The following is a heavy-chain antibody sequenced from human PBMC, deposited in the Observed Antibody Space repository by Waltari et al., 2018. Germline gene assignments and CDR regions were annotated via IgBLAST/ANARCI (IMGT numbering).Heavy chain of an antibody. V-gene: IGHV4-59*01. Sequence: QVQLQESGPGLVKPSETLSLTCTVSGASISNYYWTWIRQPPGKGLEWIGYIYHTGSANYKPSLQSRISMSVDTSKKQFSLMMRSVTAADTAVYYCVRDQGWTVGRPSRFDSWGLGILVTVSS. CDR3: VRDQGWTVGRPSRFDS. CDR1: GASISNYY. D-gene: IGHD1-26*01. J-gene: IGHJ5*01. CDR2: IYHTGSA.